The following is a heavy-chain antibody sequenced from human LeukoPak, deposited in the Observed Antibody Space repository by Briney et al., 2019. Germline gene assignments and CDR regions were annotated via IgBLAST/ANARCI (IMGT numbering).Heavy chain of an antibody. CDR2: ISFYGSNK. CDR1: GFTFSSYA. CDR3: ARGPPDAFDI. Sequence: GGSLRLSCAPSGFTFSSYAMHWVRQAPGKGLEWVAVISFYGSNKYYADSVKGRCTISRDNSKNPLYLQMNSLRAADTAAYYCARGPPDAFDIWGQGTMVTVSS. V-gene: IGHV3-30*04. J-gene: IGHJ3*02.